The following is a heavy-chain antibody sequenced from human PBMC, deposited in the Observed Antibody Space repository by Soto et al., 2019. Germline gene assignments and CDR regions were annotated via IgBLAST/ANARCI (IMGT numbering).Heavy chain of an antibody. CDR2: ISAYNGNT. V-gene: IGHV1-18*01. CDR3: GRDIAGVVVVAGMDV. CDR1: GYTFTSYG. Sequence: ASVKVSCKASGYTFTSYGISWVRQAPGQGLEWMGWISAYNGNTNYAQKLQGRVTMTTDTSTSTAYMELRSLRSDDTAVYYCGRDIAGVVVVAGMDVWGQGTTVTVSS. J-gene: IGHJ6*02. D-gene: IGHD2-15*01.